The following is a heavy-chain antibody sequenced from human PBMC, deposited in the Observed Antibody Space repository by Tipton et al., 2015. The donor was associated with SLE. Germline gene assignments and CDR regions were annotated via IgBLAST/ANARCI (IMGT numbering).Heavy chain of an antibody. Sequence: TLSLTCTVSGGSISSYYWSWIRQPPGKGLEWIGRIYTSGTTNYNPSLRSRVSMSVDTSKNQISLILSSVTASDTAVYYCVGEGLVGDVVRDFWGQGRLVTVSS. CDR3: VGEGLVGDVVRDF. CDR2: IYTSGTT. V-gene: IGHV4-4*07. D-gene: IGHD1-26*01. CDR1: GGSISSYY. J-gene: IGHJ4*02.